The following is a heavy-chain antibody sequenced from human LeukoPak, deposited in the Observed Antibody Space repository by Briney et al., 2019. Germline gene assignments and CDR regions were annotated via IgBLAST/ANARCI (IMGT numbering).Heavy chain of an antibody. CDR1: GYTFTVYY. CDR2: INPNSGGT. J-gene: IGHJ4*02. Sequence: EASVKVSCKDSGYTFTVYYMHWVRQAPGEGLEWMGWINPNSGGTKYAQKFQGRVTITRDTSISTAYMELSRLRSDDTAVYYCAEAIYGSGSYFDNWGQGTLVTVSS. D-gene: IGHD3-10*01. CDR3: AEAIYGSGSYFDN. V-gene: IGHV1-2*02.